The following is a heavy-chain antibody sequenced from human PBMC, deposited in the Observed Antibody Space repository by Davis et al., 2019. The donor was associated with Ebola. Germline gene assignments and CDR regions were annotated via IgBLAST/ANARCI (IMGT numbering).Heavy chain of an antibody. CDR2: INPSGGST. D-gene: IGHD3-3*01. V-gene: IGHV1-46*01. Sequence: ASVKVSCKASGYTFTSYYMHWVRQAPGQGLEWMGIINPSGGSTSYAQKFQGRVTMTRDTSTSTVYLELSSLRSEDTAVYYCAREQYYEKKQTTTYYGMDVWGQGTTVTVSS. CDR3: AREQYYEKKQTTTYYGMDV. J-gene: IGHJ6*02. CDR1: GYTFTSYY.